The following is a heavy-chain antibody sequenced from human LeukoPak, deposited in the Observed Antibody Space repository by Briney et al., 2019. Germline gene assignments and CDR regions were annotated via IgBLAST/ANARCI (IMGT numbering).Heavy chain of an antibody. D-gene: IGHD4-17*01. J-gene: IGHJ4*02. CDR1: GFTFNSYS. V-gene: IGHV3-48*04. CDR3: ARGGYGDYEQNFDY. Sequence: GGCLRLSCAASGFTFNSYSMNWVRQAPGKGLEWVSYISSSSSTIYYADSVKGRFTISRDNAKNSLYLQMNSLGAEDTAVYYCARGGYGDYEQNFDYWGQGTLVTVSS. CDR2: ISSSSSTI.